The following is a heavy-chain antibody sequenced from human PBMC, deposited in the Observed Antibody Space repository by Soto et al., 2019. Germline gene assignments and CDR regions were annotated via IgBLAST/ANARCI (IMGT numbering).Heavy chain of an antibody. CDR1: GGSFSCYH. J-gene: IGHJ6*02. CDR2: INHSGST. CDR3: ARDYYYRGMDV. Sequence: SETLSLTCVVYGGSFSCYHWSWIRQPPGKGLEWIGDINHSGSTNYNPSLKSRVTISVDTSKNQFSLKLSSVTAADTAVYYCARDYYYRGMDVWGQGTTVTVSS. V-gene: IGHV4-34*01.